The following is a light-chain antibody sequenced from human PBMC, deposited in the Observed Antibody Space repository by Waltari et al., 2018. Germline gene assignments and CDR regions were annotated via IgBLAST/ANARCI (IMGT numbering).Light chain of an antibody. J-gene: IGKJ4*01. V-gene: IGKV1-12*01. CDR3: QQVNSFPAT. CDR1: QSISSW. CDR2: GAS. Sequence: DIQMTQSPSPLSASVGDRVTITCRASQSISSWLAWYQQKPGKAPKLLIYGASDLHSGVPSRFSGSGAGTDFTLTISSLQAEDFATYYCQQVNSFPATFGGGTTVEIK.